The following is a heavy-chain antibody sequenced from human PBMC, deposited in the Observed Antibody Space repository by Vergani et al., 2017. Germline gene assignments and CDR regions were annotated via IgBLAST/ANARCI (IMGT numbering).Heavy chain of an antibody. D-gene: IGHD5-24*01. CDR2: IYTSGST. CDR1: GGSISSGSYY. J-gene: IGHJ4*02. CDR3: AMCVGYKWEECFVDY. Sequence: QVQLQQWGAGLLKPSQTLSLTCTVSGGSISSGSYYWSWIRQPAGKGLEWIGRIYTSGSTNYNPALKSRVTISVDTSKNQFSLKLSSVTAADTAVYYCAMCVGYKWEECFVDYWGQGTLVTVSS. V-gene: IGHV4-61*02.